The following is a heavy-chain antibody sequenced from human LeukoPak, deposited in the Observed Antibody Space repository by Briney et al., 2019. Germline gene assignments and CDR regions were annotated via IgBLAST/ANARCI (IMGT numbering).Heavy chain of an antibody. V-gene: IGHV3-21*01. CDR3: ARGIAAAGDH. J-gene: IGHJ4*02. Sequence: PGKSLRLSCAGSGLTFSGYTMNWVRQAPGKGLEWLSSISSGRSYIYYADSVKGRFTISRDNAKKSLFLQMNRLRAEDTAVYYCARGIAAAGDHWGQGTLVTVSS. CDR2: ISSGRSYI. D-gene: IGHD6-25*01. CDR1: GLTFSGYT.